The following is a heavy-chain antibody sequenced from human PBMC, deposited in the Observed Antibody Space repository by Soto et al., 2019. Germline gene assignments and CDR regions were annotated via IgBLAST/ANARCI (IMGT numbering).Heavy chain of an antibody. J-gene: IGHJ5*02. Sequence: QLQLQESGSGLVKPSQTLSLTCTVSGDSISSGGYSWSWIRQPPGKGLEWIGYIYHSGSTYYNPSLKSRVSISVDRSKNQFSLRLNSVIAADTAVYFCARARGTRAIAVTGPAQSRGGFDPWGQGTPVTVSS. CDR2: IYHSGST. V-gene: IGHV4-30-2*01. CDR1: GDSISSGGYS. D-gene: IGHD6-19*01. CDR3: ARARGTRAIAVTGPAQSRGGFDP.